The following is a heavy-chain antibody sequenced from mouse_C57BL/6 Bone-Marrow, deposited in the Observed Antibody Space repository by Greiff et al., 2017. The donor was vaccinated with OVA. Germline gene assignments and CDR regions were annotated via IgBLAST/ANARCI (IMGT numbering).Heavy chain of an antibody. CDR1: GYTFTSYW. D-gene: IGHD1-2*01. Sequence: QVQLQQPGAELVMPGASVKLSCKASGYTFTSYWMHWVKQRPGQGLEWIGEIDTSDSYTNYNQKFKGKSTLTVDKSSSTAYMELSSLTSEDSSVYYCARDFTAGGLYYYAMDYWGQGTSVTVSS. J-gene: IGHJ4*01. V-gene: IGHV1-69*01. CDR3: ARDFTAGGLYYYAMDY. CDR2: IDTSDSYT.